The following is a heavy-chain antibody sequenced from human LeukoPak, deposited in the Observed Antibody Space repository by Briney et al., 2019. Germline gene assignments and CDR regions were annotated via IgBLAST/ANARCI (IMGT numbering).Heavy chain of an antibody. CDR3: AKTRPLDSSSWSHGDY. CDR2: ISGSGDST. Sequence: GGSLRLSCAASGFTFSSYAMSWVRQAPGKGLEWVSAISGSGDSTYYGDSVKGRFTISGDNSKNTLYLQMNSLRAEDTAVYYCAKTRPLDSSSWSHGDYWGQGTLVTVSS. CDR1: GFTFSSYA. V-gene: IGHV3-23*01. D-gene: IGHD6-13*01. J-gene: IGHJ4*02.